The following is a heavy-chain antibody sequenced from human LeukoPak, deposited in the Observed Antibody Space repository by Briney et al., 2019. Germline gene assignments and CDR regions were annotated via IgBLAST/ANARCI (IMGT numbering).Heavy chain of an antibody. D-gene: IGHD5/OR15-5a*01. J-gene: IGHJ4*02. CDR2: ITENERTK. V-gene: IGHV3-30-3*01. Sequence: GGSLRLSCAASGFTFSPHTMHWVRQAPGKGLEWLAVITENERTKFYADSVRGRFTVSRDDWRNTVHLQMSSLTTDDTAVYFCVRQSQGLDYWGQGTQVTVSS. CDR3: VRQSQGLDY. CDR1: GFTFSPHT.